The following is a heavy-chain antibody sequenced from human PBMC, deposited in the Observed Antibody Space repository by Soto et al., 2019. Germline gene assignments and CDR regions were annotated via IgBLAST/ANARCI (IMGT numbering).Heavy chain of an antibody. CDR3: EKDRGSSLYHWFDP. Sequence: PGGSLRLSCAASGFIFSSYAMSWVRQAPGKGLEWVSVISDGGGSTFYADSVKGRFTISRDNSKNTLYLQMNGLRADDTAVYYCEKDRGSSLYHWFDPWGQGTPVTVSS. D-gene: IGHD6-13*01. J-gene: IGHJ5*02. CDR2: ISDGGGST. CDR1: GFIFSSYA. V-gene: IGHV3-23*01.